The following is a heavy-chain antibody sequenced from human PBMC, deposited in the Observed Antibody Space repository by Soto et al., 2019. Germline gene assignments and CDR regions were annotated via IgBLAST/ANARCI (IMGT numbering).Heavy chain of an antibody. CDR1: GDSIRSYY. J-gene: IGHJ4*02. Sequence: SETLSLTCTVPGDSIRSYYWTWIRQPPGRGLEWIGHVYYGGSTNYNPSLQSRVTISLDTSKNQFSLRLTSMTAADTAVYYCAGEGALATFGVVWGQGTRVTVSS. CDR2: VYYGGST. D-gene: IGHD3-3*01. CDR3: AGEGALATFGVV. V-gene: IGHV4-59*01.